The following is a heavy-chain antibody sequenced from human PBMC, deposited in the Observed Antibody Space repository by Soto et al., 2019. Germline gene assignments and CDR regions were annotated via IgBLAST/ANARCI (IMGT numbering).Heavy chain of an antibody. D-gene: IGHD3-16*02. Sequence: GASVKVSCKASGYTFTSYYMHWVRQAPGQGLEWMGIINPSGGSTSYAQKFQGRVTMTRDTSTSTVYMELSSLRSEDTAVYYCARDGIMITFGGVIVIPNYYYGMDVWGQGTTVTVS. V-gene: IGHV1-46*01. CDR2: INPSGGST. J-gene: IGHJ6*02. CDR3: ARDGIMITFGGVIVIPNYYYGMDV. CDR1: GYTFTSYY.